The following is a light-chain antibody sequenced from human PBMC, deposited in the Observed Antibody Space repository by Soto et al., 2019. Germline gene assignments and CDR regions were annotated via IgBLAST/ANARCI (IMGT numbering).Light chain of an antibody. J-gene: IGLJ1*01. CDR1: TSDGGGYNF. CDR2: EVS. Sequence: QSALTQPASVSGSPGQSSTISCTGTTSDGGGYNFVSWYQLHPGKAPKLMIFEVSNRPSGVSNRFSGSKSGNTASLTISGLQAEDEADYYCSSYTSSGTRVFGTGTKLTGL. CDR3: SSYTSSGTRV. V-gene: IGLV2-14*01.